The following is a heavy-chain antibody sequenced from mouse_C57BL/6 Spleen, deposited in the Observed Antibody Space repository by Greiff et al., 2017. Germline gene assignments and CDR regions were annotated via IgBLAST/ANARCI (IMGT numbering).Heavy chain of an antibody. D-gene: IGHD2-1*01. V-gene: IGHV5-6*01. Sequence: EVKLVESGGDLVKPGGSLKLSCAASGFTFSSYGMSWVRQTPDKRLEWVATISSGGSYTYYPDSVKGRFTISRDNAKNTLYLQMSSLKSEDTAMYYCARHLLAYWGQGTLVTVSA. CDR3: ARHLLAY. CDR1: GFTFSSYG. CDR2: ISSGGSYT. J-gene: IGHJ3*01.